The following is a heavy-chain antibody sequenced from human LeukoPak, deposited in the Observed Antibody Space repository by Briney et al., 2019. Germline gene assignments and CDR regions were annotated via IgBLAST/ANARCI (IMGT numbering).Heavy chain of an antibody. Sequence: SVKVSCKASGGTFSSYAISWVRQAPGQGLEWMGGIIPIFGTANYAQRFQGRVTITTDESTSTAYMELSSLRSEDTAVYYCVVGGTSGVDCWGEGTLVTVSS. CDR1: GGTFSSYA. CDR2: IIPIFGTA. J-gene: IGHJ4*02. D-gene: IGHD1-26*01. V-gene: IGHV1-69*05. CDR3: VVGGTSGVDC.